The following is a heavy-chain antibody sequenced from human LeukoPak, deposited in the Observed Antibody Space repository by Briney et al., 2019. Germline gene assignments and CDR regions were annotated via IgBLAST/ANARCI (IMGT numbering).Heavy chain of an antibody. CDR2: ISYDGSNK. Sequence: PGRSLRLSCAASGFTFSSYAMHWVRQAPGKGLEWVAVISYDGSNKYYADSVKGRFTTSRDNSKNTLYLQMNSLRAEDTAVYYCAGESKVIDAFDIWGQGTMVTVSS. J-gene: IGHJ3*02. CDR1: GFTFSSYA. CDR3: AGESKVIDAFDI. D-gene: IGHD3-10*01. V-gene: IGHV3-30*04.